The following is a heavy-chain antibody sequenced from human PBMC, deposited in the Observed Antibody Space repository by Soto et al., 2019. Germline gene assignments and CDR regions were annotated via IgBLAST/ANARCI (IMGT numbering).Heavy chain of an antibody. CDR2: IIPIFGTA. Sequence: VASVKVSCKASGGTFSSYAISWVRQAPGQGLEWMGGIIPIFGTANYAQKFQGRVTITADESTSTAYMELSSLRSEDTAVYYCATHDYGDYGADYYGMDVWGQGTTVTVSS. CDR1: GGTFSSYA. V-gene: IGHV1-69*13. D-gene: IGHD4-17*01. J-gene: IGHJ6*02. CDR3: ATHDYGDYGADYYGMDV.